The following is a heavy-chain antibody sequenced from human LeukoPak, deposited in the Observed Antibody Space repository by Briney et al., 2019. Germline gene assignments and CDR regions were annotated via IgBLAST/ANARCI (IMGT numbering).Heavy chain of an antibody. V-gene: IGHV1-69*02. CDR1: GGTFSSYT. CDR3: ARARDSYGHHEFDY. CDR2: IIPILGIA. D-gene: IGHD5-18*01. J-gene: IGHJ4*02. Sequence: SVKVSCKASGGTFSSYTISWVRQAPGQGLEWMGRIIPILGIANYAQKFQGRVTITADKSTSTAYMELSSLRSEDTAVYYCARARDSYGHHEFDYWGQGTLSPSPQ.